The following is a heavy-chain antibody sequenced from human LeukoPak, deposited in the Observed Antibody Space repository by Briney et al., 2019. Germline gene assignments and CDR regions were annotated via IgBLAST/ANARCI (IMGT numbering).Heavy chain of an antibody. CDR2: ISWNSGSI. CDR1: GFTFDDYA. CDR3: ARKHYCDY. V-gene: IGHV3-9*01. D-gene: IGHD1-14*01. Sequence: PGGSLRLSCAASGFTFDDYAMHWVRQAPGKGLEWVSGISWNSGSIGYADSVKGRFTISRDNAKNSLYLQMTSLRAEDTAVYYCARKHYCDYWGQGTLVTVSS. J-gene: IGHJ4*02.